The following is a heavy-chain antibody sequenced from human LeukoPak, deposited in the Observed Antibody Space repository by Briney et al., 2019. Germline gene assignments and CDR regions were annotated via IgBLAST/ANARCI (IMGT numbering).Heavy chain of an antibody. CDR2: INAGNGNT. D-gene: IGHD3-3*01. V-gene: IGHV1-3*01. CDR1: GYTFTSYA. CDR3: ASEAFSYYDFWSGYYTGYNWFDP. J-gene: IGHJ5*02. Sequence: ASVKVSCKASGYTFTSYAMHWVRQAPGQRLEWMGWINAGNGNTKYSQKLQGRVTITRDTSASTAYMELSSLRSEDTAVYYCASEAFSYYDFWSGYYTGYNWFDPWGQGTLVTVSS.